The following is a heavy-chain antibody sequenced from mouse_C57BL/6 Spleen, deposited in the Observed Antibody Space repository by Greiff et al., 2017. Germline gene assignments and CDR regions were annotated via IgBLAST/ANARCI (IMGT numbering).Heavy chain of an antibody. Sequence: EVQLQQSGPELVKPGDSVKISCKASGYSFTGYFMNWVMQSPGKSLEWIGRINPDNGDTFYNQKFKGKATLTVDKSSSTAHMELRSLTSEDSAVYYCAIHYYGSSQGFAYWGQGTLVTVSA. J-gene: IGHJ3*01. V-gene: IGHV1-20*01. CDR3: AIHYYGSSQGFAY. CDR1: GYSFTGYF. CDR2: INPDNGDT. D-gene: IGHD1-1*01.